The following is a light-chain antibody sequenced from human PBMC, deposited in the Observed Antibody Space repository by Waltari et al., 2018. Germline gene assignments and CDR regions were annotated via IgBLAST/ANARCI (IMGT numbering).Light chain of an antibody. CDR2: RNS. CDR3: SAWDDSVHV. J-gene: IGLJ1*01. CDR1: TSNIGSNN. V-gene: IGLV1-44*01. Sequence: QSGLTQSPSVSGTPGQRVTISWSGSTSNIGSNNVNWYQQFPGTAPKLLIRRNSEAPLGVPDRLSGSKAGTSSSLAISGLQSEDEAEYYCSAWDDSVHVFGTGTRVTVL.